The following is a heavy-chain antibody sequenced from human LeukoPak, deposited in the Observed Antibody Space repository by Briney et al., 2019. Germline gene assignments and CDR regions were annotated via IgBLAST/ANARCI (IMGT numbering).Heavy chain of an antibody. CDR3: ARVRFLEWGSLDY. J-gene: IGHJ4*02. CDR2: IKQEGSEK. Sequence: PGGSLRLSCAASGFTFSSYWMSWVRQAPGKGLEWVANIKQEGSEKYYVDSVKGRFTISRDNAKNSLYLQMNSLRAEDTAVYYCARVRFLEWGSLDYWGQGTLVTVSS. D-gene: IGHD3-3*01. CDR1: GFTFSSYW. V-gene: IGHV3-7*01.